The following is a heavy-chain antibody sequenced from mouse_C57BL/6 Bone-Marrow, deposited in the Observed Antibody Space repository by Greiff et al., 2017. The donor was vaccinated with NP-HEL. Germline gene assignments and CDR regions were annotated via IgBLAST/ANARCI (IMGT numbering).Heavy chain of an antibody. CDR3: ARAQI. Sequence: QVHVKQPGAELVKPGASVKLSCKASGYTFTSYWMQWVKQRPGQGLEWIGEIDPSDSYTNYNQKVKGKATLTVDTSSSTAYMQLSSLTSEDSAAYYCARAQIWGQGTLVTVSA. CDR1: GYTFTSYW. CDR2: IDPSDSYT. V-gene: IGHV1-50*01. J-gene: IGHJ3*01. D-gene: IGHD3-1*01.